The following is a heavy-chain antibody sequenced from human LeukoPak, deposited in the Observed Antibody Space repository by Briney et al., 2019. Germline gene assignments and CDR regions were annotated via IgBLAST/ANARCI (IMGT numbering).Heavy chain of an antibody. CDR2: MNPNSGNT. D-gene: IGHD3-10*01. CDR3: ARDGWSLYYYGSGSYGRWFDP. Sequence: ASVKVSCKAAGYTFTSYDINWVRQATGQGLEWMGWMNPNSGNTGYAQKFQGRVTMTRNTSISTAYMELSSLRAEATAVYYCARDGWSLYYYGSGSYGRWFDPWGQGTLVTVSS. J-gene: IGHJ5*02. V-gene: IGHV1-8*01. CDR1: GYTFTSYD.